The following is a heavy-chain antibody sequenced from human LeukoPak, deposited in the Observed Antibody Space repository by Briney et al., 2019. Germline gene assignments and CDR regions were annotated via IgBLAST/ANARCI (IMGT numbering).Heavy chain of an antibody. CDR2: ISLSGHT. CDR3: SRESGAFSPLGY. J-gene: IGHJ4*02. V-gene: IGHV4-4*02. Sequence: SETLSLTCDVSGGSISRTNWWSWVRQSPGQGLEWIGEISLSGHTNYNPSLQSRVTMSLDESKNQVSLDLASVTDADTAVYYCSRESGAFSPLGYWGQGTLVTVHS. D-gene: IGHD1-26*01. CDR1: GGSISRTNW.